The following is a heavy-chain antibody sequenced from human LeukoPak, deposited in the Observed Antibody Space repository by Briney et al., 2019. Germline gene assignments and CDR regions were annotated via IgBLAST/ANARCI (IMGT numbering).Heavy chain of an antibody. CDR3: ARGTGRFMFDI. CDR2: ISRSSSSI. J-gene: IGHJ3*02. V-gene: IGHV3-21*01. D-gene: IGHD3-3*01. CDR1: GFTFSNYN. Sequence: PAGSLRLSCAASGFTFSNYNMNWVRQAPGKGLEWVSSISRSSSSIYYADSVKGRFTISRDNAKNSLYLQMNSLRAEDTAVYYCARGTGRFMFDIWGQGTMVTVSS.